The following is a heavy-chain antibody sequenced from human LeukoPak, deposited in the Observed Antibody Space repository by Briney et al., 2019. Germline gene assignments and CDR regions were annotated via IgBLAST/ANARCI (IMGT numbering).Heavy chain of an antibody. Sequence: GGSLRLSCATSGFSFSSYWMAWVRQAPGKGLEWVANMKQDGSEKYYVDSVKGRFTISRDNAKNSLYLQMNSLRAEDTAVFYCARSGYYRIDYWGQGTLVTVSS. V-gene: IGHV3-7*05. CDR1: GFSFSSYW. CDR2: MKQDGSEK. J-gene: IGHJ4*02. D-gene: IGHD3-3*01. CDR3: ARSGYYRIDY.